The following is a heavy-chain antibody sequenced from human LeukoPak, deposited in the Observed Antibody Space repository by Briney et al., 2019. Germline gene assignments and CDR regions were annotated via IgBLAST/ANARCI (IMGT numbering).Heavy chain of an antibody. Sequence: GGSLRLSCTASGFTFGDYAMSWFRQAPGKGLEWVGFIRSKAYGGTTEYAASVKGRFTISRDDSKSIAYLQMNSLKTEDTAVYYCTRVTRRDGYNFDYWGQGTLVTVSS. J-gene: IGHJ4*02. CDR2: IRSKAYGGTT. V-gene: IGHV3-49*03. CDR3: TRVTRRDGYNFDY. D-gene: IGHD5-24*01. CDR1: GFTFGDYA.